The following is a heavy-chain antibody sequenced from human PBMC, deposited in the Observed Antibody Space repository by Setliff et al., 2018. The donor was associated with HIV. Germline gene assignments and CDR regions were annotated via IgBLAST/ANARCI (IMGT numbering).Heavy chain of an antibody. CDR3: ATSPPGGSSDYIWGSDYFDH. D-gene: IGHD5-12*01. V-gene: IGHV3-33*04. J-gene: IGHJ4*02. CDR2: LWFDGNNR. Sequence: QTGGSLRLSCAASGLNLTRRDMHWVRQTPGKGLQWLAVLWFDGNNRRYAASVKGRFLISRDSSKNTMYLQLDSLTAEDTAVYYCATSPPGGSSDYIWGSDYFDHWGQGALVTVSS. CDR1: GLNLTRRD.